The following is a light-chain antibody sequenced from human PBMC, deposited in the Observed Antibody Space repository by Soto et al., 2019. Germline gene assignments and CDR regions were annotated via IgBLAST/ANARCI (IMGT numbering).Light chain of an antibody. Sequence: DILMTQSPSSLSASVGDRVTITCRASQTISIFLNWYQQKPGKAPELLIYAASRLQSGVPSRFSGSGSGTDFTLTISSLQPEDFATYYCHQPDSIPETFGQGTKVEIK. CDR3: HQPDSIPET. V-gene: IGKV1-39*01. J-gene: IGKJ1*01. CDR1: QTISIF. CDR2: AAS.